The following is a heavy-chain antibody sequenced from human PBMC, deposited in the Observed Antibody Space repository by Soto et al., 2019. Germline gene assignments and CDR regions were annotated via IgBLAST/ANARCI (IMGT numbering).Heavy chain of an antibody. Sequence: QVQLVQSGAEVKKPGSSVKVSCKASGGTFSSYAISWGRQAPGQVLVWMGGIIPIFGTANYAQKFQGRVTITADESTSTAYMELSSLRSEDTAVYYCARDCRVLFGCYGMDVWGQGTTVTVSS. CDR3: ARDCRVLFGCYGMDV. CDR2: IIPIFGTA. CDR1: GGTFSSYA. V-gene: IGHV1-69*01. J-gene: IGHJ6*02. D-gene: IGHD6-19*01.